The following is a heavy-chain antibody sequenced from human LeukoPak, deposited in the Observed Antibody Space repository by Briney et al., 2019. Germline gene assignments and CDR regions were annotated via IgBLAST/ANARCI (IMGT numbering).Heavy chain of an antibody. CDR1: GFTFSNYA. CDR2: ISDNGSNT. J-gene: IGHJ4*02. Sequence: GGSLRLSCAASGFTFSNYAMHWVRQAPGKGLEYVSAISDNGSNTYYADSVKGRVIISRDNSRNTLYLQMGSLRPEDTAVYYCARGWYDDFWGQGTLVTVSS. CDR3: ARGWYDDF. D-gene: IGHD6-13*01. V-gene: IGHV3-64*02.